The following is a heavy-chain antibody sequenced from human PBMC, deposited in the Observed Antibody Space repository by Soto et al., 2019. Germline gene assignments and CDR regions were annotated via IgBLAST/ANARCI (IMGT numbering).Heavy chain of an antibody. V-gene: IGHV3-21*01. D-gene: IGHD6-13*01. Sequence: GGSLRLSCAASGFTFTSYSMNWVRQAPGKGLEWVSSISSSGSYIYYADSVKGRFTISRDNAKNSLFLQMNSLRAEDTAVYYCARDHSSSWYGAFDIWGQGTMVTVSS. J-gene: IGHJ3*02. CDR2: ISSSGSYI. CDR1: GFTFTSYS. CDR3: ARDHSSSWYGAFDI.